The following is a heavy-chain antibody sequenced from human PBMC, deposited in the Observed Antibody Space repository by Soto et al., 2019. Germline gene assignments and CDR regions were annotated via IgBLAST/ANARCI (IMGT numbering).Heavy chain of an antibody. V-gene: IGHV4-59*01. J-gene: IGHJ6*02. CDR1: GGSISSYY. Sequence: SETLSLTCTVSGGSISSYYWSWIRQPPGKGLEWIGYIYYSGSTNYNPSLKSRVTISVDTSKNQFSLRLSSVTAADTAVYYCARDGVGVRGLWVPAATRPLGDYGMDVWGQGTTVTVSS. CDR2: IYYSGST. CDR3: ARDGVGVRGLWVPAATRPLGDYGMDV. D-gene: IGHD2-2*01.